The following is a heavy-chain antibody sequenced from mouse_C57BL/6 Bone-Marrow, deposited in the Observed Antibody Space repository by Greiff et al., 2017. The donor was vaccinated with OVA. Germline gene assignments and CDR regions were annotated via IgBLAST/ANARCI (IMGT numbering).Heavy chain of an antibody. CDR3: ARGLGRDY. CDR1: GFTFSSYG. V-gene: IGHV5-6*02. CDR2: ISSGGSYT. Sequence: DVKLVESGGDLVKPGGSLKLSCAASGFTFSSYGMSWVRQTPDKRLEWVATISSGGSYTYYPDSVKGRFTISRDNAKNTLYLQMSSLKSEDTAMYYCARGLGRDYWGQGTTLTVSS. D-gene: IGHD4-1*01. J-gene: IGHJ2*01.